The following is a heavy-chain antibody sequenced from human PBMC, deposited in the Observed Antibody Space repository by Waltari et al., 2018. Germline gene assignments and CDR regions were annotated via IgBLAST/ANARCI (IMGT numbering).Heavy chain of an antibody. CDR3: ARNPRYDSPD. J-gene: IGHJ4*02. D-gene: IGHD3-22*01. CDR1: GFPVSNNY. Sequence: EVQLAESGGGLVQPGGSLRITCAASGFPVSNNYMSWVRQAPGKGLEWVSLSYSGGYTQYADSVKGRFTISRDNSKNTLYLQMNSLRVEDTAVYYCARNPRYDSPDWGQGTLVTVSS. CDR2: SYSGGYT. V-gene: IGHV3-66*02.